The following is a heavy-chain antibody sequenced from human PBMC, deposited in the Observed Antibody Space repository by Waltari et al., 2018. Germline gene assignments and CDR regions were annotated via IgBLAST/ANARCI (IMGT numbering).Heavy chain of an antibody. D-gene: IGHD3-22*01. CDR1: GGSISSYY. CDR3: ARVQYYYDSSGYSDYYYYMDV. Sequence: QVQLQESGPGLVKPSETLSLTCTVSGGSISSYYWSWIRQPPGTGLEWIGYIYYSGSTTYNPSLKSRVTISVDTSKNQFALKLSSVTAADTAVYYCARVQYYYDSSGYSDYYYYMDVWGKGTTVTVSS. CDR2: IYYSGST. J-gene: IGHJ6*03. V-gene: IGHV4-59*01.